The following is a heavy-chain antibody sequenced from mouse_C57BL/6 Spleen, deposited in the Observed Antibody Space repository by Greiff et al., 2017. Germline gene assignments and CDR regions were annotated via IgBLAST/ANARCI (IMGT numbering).Heavy chain of an antibody. V-gene: IGHV1-63*01. J-gene: IGHJ2*01. CDR1: GYTFTNYW. Sequence: VQLQQPGAALVRPGTSVKMSCKASGYTFTNYWIGWAKQRPGHGLEWIGDIYPGGGYTNYNEKFKGKAPLTADKSSSTAYMQFSSLTSEDSAIYYCARCPYFDYWGQGTTLTVSS. CDR3: ARCPYFDY. CDR2: IYPGGGYT.